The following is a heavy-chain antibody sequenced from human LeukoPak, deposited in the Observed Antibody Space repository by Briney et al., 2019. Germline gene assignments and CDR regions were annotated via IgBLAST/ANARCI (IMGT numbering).Heavy chain of an antibody. Sequence: PGGSLRLSCVPSGFAFSTYCMSWVRQAPGKGLEWVANINQDGSEKYYVDSVKGRFTISRDNAKNSLYLQMSSLRAEDMAVYYCARDPAAARTGPFDYWGQGTLVTVSS. CDR1: GFAFSTYC. CDR2: INQDGSEK. V-gene: IGHV3-7*01. CDR3: ARDPAAARTGPFDY. D-gene: IGHD6-13*01. J-gene: IGHJ4*02.